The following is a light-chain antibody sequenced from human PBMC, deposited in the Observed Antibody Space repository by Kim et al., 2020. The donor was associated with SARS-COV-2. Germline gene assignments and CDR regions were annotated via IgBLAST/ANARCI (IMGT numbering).Light chain of an antibody. J-gene: IGKJ1*01. V-gene: IGKV3D-15*03. CDR1: QSISTN. CDR2: GAS. Sequence: DKGMTQSPATLSVSPGERATLFCRTSQSISTNLAWYQLKSGQAPRLLIYGASIRATGIPDRFSGSGSGTDFSLTISTLQSEDSAVYYCQQYNEWPSWTFGQGTKVDIK. CDR3: QQYNEWPSWT.